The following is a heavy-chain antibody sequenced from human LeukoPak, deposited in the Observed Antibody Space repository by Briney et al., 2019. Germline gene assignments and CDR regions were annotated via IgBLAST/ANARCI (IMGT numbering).Heavy chain of an antibody. CDR2: IYYSGST. V-gene: IGHV4-59*01. CDR3: ARTDYDSGSSFDY. CDR1: SGSISSYY. Sequence: PSETLSLTCTVSSGSISSYYWSWLRQPPGKGLEWIGYIYYSGSTKYHPSLKSRVTISVDTSKNQFSLKLSSVTAADTAVYYCARTDYDSGSSFDYWGQGTLVTVSS. J-gene: IGHJ4*02. D-gene: IGHD3-10*01.